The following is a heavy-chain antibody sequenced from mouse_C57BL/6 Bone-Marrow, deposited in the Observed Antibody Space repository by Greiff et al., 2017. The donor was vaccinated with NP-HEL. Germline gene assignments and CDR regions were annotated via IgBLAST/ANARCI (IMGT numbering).Heavy chain of an antibody. CDR3: TRRRYYYGSSGYFDV. CDR2: IRNKANNHAT. V-gene: IGHV6-6*01. D-gene: IGHD1-1*01. J-gene: IGHJ1*03. Sequence: EVKLVESGGGLVQPGGSMKLSCAASGFTFSDAWMDWVRQSPEKGLEWVAEIRNKANNHATSYAESVKGRFTISRDDSKSSVYLQMNSLRAEDTGIYYCTRRRYYYGSSGYFDVWGTGTTVTVSS. CDR1: GFTFSDAW.